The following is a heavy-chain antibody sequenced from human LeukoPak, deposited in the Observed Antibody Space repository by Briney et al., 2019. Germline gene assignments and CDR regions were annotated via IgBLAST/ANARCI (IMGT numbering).Heavy chain of an antibody. V-gene: IGHV4-59*13. CDR3: ARAKAAAGIDYFDY. Sequence: SETLSLTCTVSGASISDYYWSWIRQPPGQGLEWIGYIYYSGSTNYNPSLKSRVTISIDTSKNQFSLKVSSVTAADTAVYYCARAKAAAGIDYFDYWGQGTLVTVSS. J-gene: IGHJ4*02. CDR1: GASISDYY. D-gene: IGHD6-13*01. CDR2: IYYSGST.